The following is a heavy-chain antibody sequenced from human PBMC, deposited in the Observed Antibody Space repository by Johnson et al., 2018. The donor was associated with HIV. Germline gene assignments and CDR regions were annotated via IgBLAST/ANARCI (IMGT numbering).Heavy chain of an antibody. D-gene: IGHD1-1*01. J-gene: IGHJ3*02. V-gene: IGHV3-30-3*01. CDR2: ISYDGSNK. CDR1: GFTFSSYD. Sequence: QVQLVESGGGVVQPGRSLRLSCAASGFTFSSYDMHWVRQAPGKGLEWVAVISYDGSNKYYADSVKGRFTISRDNSKNTLYLQMNSLRAEDTAVYYCAREGTLGAFDIWGQGTMVTVSS. CDR3: AREGTLGAFDI.